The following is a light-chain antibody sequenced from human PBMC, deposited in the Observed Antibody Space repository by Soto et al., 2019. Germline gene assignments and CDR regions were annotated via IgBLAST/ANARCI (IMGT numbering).Light chain of an antibody. CDR3: LESSSALT. Sequence: DIHMTQSPSSLSASVVDGVTITCRASQSISSFLNWHQQKPGKAPKLLMYAASTLQSGVPSRFSGSGSGTDFTLTISSLQPEDFATYYCLESSSALTFGQGTRLEIK. CDR1: QSISSF. CDR2: AAS. V-gene: IGKV1-39*01. J-gene: IGKJ5*01.